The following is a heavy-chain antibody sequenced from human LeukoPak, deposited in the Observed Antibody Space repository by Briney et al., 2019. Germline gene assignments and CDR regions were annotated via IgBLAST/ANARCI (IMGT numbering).Heavy chain of an antibody. CDR2: INHSGGST. Sequence: ASVKVSCKASGYTFTSYYMHWVRQAPGQGLEWMGIINHSGGSTSYAQKFQGRVTITRDTSTSTVYMELSSLRSEDTAVYYCARNPEVYDSSGYPRYFDYWGQGTLVTVSS. D-gene: IGHD3-22*01. CDR1: GYTFTSYY. CDR3: ARNPEVYDSSGYPRYFDY. J-gene: IGHJ4*02. V-gene: IGHV1-46*03.